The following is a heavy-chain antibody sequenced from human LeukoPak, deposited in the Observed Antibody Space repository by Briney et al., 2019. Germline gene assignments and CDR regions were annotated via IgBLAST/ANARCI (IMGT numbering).Heavy chain of an antibody. CDR3: ARRRAGRIQQLSYCYYGMDV. V-gene: IGHV4-34*01. Sequence: SETLSLTCAVYGGSFSGYYWSWIRQPPGKGLEWIGEINHSGSTNYNPSLKSRVTISVDTSKNQFSLKLSSVTAADTAVYYCARRRAGRIQQLSYCYYGMDVWGQGTTVTVSS. CDR2: INHSGST. CDR1: GGSFSGYY. J-gene: IGHJ6*02. D-gene: IGHD6-13*01.